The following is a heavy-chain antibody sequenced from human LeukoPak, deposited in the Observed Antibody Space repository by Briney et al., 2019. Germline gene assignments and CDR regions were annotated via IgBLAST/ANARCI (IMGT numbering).Heavy chain of an antibody. CDR2: ISGSGGSI. J-gene: IGHJ4*02. CDR1: GFTFSSYA. D-gene: IGHD3-10*01. Sequence: GGSLRLSCAASGFTFSSYAMSWVRQAPGKGLEWVSAISGSGGSIYYADSVKGRFTISRDNSKNTLYLQMNSLRAEDTAVYYCAKGHMVRGVIIDFDYWGQGTLVTVSS. CDR3: AKGHMVRGVIIDFDY. V-gene: IGHV3-23*01.